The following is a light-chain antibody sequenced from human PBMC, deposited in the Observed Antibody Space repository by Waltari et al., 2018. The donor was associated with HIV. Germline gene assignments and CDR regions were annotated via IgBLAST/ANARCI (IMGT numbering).Light chain of an antibody. V-gene: IGKV3-20*01. Sequence: EIVLTQSPGTLSLSPGERATLSCRASQSVPSNYLAWYRQKPGQAPRLLIFGASSRATGIPDRFSGSGSGTDFTLTISRLQPEDFALYDCQQYGSSPWTFGQGTKVEIK. J-gene: IGKJ1*01. CDR1: QSVPSNY. CDR2: GAS. CDR3: QQYGSSPWT.